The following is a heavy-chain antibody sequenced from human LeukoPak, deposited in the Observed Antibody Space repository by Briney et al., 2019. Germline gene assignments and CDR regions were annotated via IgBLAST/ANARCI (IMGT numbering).Heavy chain of an antibody. CDR3: ARGGLXYDXTXGAXDI. J-gene: IGHJ3*02. D-gene: IGHD3-22*01. Sequence: PSETLSLTCTVSGGSISSYYWSWIRQPPGKGLEWIGYIYYSGSTNYNPSLKSRVTISVDTSKNQFSLKLSSVTAADTAVYYCARGGLXYDXTXGAXDIWGQGTXVTVSS. V-gene: IGHV4-59*01. CDR1: GGSISSYY. CDR2: IYYSGST.